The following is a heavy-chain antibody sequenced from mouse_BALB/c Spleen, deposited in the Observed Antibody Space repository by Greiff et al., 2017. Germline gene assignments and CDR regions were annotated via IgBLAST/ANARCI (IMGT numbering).Heavy chain of an antibody. V-gene: IGHV1-69*02. CDR3: TTEAFDYDGAY. J-gene: IGHJ3*01. D-gene: IGHD2-4*01. Sequence: QVQLQQPGAELVRPGASVKLSCKASGYTFTSYWINWVKQRPGQGLEWIGNIYPSDSYTNYNQKFKDKATLTVDKSSSTAYMQLSSPTSEDSAVYYCTTEAFDYDGAYWGQGTLVTVSA. CDR2: IYPSDSYT. CDR1: GYTFTSYW.